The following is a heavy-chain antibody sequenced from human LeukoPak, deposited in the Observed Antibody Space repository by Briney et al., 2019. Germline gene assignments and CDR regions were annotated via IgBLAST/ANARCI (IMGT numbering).Heavy chain of an antibody. CDR3: GSPRRGY. CDR1: GFTFSSIW. V-gene: IGHV3-7*01. Sequence: PGGSLRLSCAASGFTFSSIWMSWVRQAPGKGLEWVANINQDGREKYYVDSVKGRFTISRDNAKNSLYLQMNSLRAEDKAVYFCGSPRRGYWGQGTLVTVSS. CDR2: INQDGREK. J-gene: IGHJ4*02.